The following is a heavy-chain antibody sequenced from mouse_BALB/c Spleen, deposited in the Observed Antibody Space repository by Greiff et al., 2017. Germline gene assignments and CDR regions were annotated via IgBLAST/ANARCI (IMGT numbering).Heavy chain of an antibody. CDR3: ARYLGSAWFAY. V-gene: IGHV3-2*02. J-gene: IGHJ3*01. D-gene: IGHD4-1*01. CDR2: ISYSGST. Sequence: EVQLQESGPGLVKPSQSLSLTCTVTGYSITSDYAWNWIRQFPGNKLEWMGYISYSGSTSYNPSLKSRISITRDTSKNQFFLQLNSVTTEDTATYYCARYLGSAWFAYWGQGTLVTVSA. CDR1: GYSITSDYA.